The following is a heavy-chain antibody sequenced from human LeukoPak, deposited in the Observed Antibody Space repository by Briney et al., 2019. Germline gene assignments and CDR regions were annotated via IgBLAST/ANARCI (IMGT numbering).Heavy chain of an antibody. CDR2: LYSGGNA. CDR1: GFTVSSNY. CDR3: ARDYYGSGRYAY. Sequence: GGSLRLSCAASGFTVSSNYMTWVRQAPGKGLEWVSVLYSGGNAFYSDSVKGTFTISRDTSKNTVYLQMNSLRVEDTAVYYCARDYYGSGRYAYWGQGTLVPVSS. V-gene: IGHV3-66*01. J-gene: IGHJ4*02. D-gene: IGHD3-10*01.